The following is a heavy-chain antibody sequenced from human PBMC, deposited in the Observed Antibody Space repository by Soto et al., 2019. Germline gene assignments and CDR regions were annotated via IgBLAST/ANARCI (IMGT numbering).Heavy chain of an antibody. CDR1: GFTFSSYS. D-gene: IGHD3-9*01. V-gene: IGHV3-48*01. CDR3: ARVPLSTYYDILTGYSLSPYFDY. CDR2: ISSSSSTI. Sequence: PGGSLRLSCAASGFTFSSYSMNWVRQAPGKGLEWVSYISSSSSTIYYADSVKGRFTISRDNAKNSLYLQMNSLRAEDTAVYYCARVPLSTYYDILTGYSLSPYFDYWGQGTLVTVSS. J-gene: IGHJ4*02.